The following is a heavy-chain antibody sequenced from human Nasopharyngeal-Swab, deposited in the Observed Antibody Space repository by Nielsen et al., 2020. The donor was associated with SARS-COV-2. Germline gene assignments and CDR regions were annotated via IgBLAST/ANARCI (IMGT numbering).Heavy chain of an antibody. V-gene: IGHV4-34*01. CDR3: ARGVRYYDFWSGYYTYNWFDP. Sequence: WIRQPPGKGLEWIGEINHSRSTNYNPSLKSRVTISVDTSKNQFSLKLSSVTAADTAVYYCARGVRYYDFWSGYYTYNWFDPWGQGTLVTVSS. J-gene: IGHJ5*02. CDR2: INHSRST. D-gene: IGHD3-3*01.